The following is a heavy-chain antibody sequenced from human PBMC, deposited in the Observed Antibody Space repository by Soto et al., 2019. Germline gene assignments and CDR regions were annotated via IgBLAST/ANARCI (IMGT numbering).Heavy chain of an antibody. CDR3: AKEQYYDFWSGYGDAFDI. J-gene: IGHJ3*02. D-gene: IGHD3-3*01. Sequence: PGGSLRLSCAASGFTFSSYGMHWVRQAPGKGLEWVAVISYDGSNKYYADSVKGRFTISRDNSKNTLYLQMNSLRAEDTAVYYCAKEQYYDFWSGYGDAFDIWGQGTMVTVSS. CDR2: ISYDGSNK. CDR1: GFTFSSYG. V-gene: IGHV3-30*18.